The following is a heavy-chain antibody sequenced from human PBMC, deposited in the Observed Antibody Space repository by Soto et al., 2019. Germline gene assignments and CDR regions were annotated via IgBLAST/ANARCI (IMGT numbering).Heavy chain of an antibody. CDR2: ISAYNGNT. V-gene: IGHV1-18*04. D-gene: IGHD3-9*01. Sequence: ASLQVSFKASGYTLTSYGIGWVRTEPGQSLEWMGWISAYNGNTNYTQKLQGRVTMTTDTYTSTGNMEMRSLRSDDTAVYYCARDHYSRYFDGFPDAFDICCQGTMVTVSS. CDR1: GYTLTSYG. CDR3: ARDHYSRYFDGFPDAFDI. J-gene: IGHJ3*02.